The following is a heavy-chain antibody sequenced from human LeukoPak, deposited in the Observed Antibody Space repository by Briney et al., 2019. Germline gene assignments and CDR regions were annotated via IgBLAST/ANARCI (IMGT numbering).Heavy chain of an antibody. CDR2: IYSGGST. D-gene: IGHD2-2*01. J-gene: IGHJ4*02. V-gene: IGHV3-66*02. CDR1: GFTFNNYA. Sequence: PGGSLRLSCAASGFTFNNYAMSWVRQVPGKGLEWVSVIYSGGSTYYADSVKGRFTISRDNSKNTLYLQMNSLRAGDTAVYYCARAEFQLLAGGYDYWGQGTLVTVSS. CDR3: ARAEFQLLAGGYDY.